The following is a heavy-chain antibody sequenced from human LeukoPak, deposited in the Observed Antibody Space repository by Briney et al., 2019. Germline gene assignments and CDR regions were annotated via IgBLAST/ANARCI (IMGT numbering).Heavy chain of an antibody. Sequence: GGSLRLSCAASGFTFSSYWMSWVRQAPGKGLEWVANIKQDGSEKYYVGSVKGRFTISRDNAKNSLYLQMNSLRAEDTAVYYCARDSPYYYGSGSHYYYYGMDVRGQGTTVTVSS. CDR3: ARDSPYYYGSGSHYYYYGMDV. CDR1: GFTFSSYW. J-gene: IGHJ6*02. CDR2: IKQDGSEK. V-gene: IGHV3-7*01. D-gene: IGHD3-10*01.